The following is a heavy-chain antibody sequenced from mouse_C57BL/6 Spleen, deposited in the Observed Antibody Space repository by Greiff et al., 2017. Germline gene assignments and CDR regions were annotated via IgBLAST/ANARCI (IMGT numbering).Heavy chain of an antibody. CDR3: ARALDCQYPMDY. D-gene: IGHD5-1-1*01. CDR1: GYTFTSYW. J-gene: IGHJ4*01. V-gene: IGHV1-50*01. CDR2: IDPSDSYT. Sequence: QVQLQQPGAELAKPGASVKLSCKASGYTFTSYWMQWVKQRPGQGLEWIGEIDPSDSYTNYNQKFKGKATLTVDTSSSTAYMQLSSLTSEDSAVYDCARALDCQYPMDYWGQGTSVTVSS.